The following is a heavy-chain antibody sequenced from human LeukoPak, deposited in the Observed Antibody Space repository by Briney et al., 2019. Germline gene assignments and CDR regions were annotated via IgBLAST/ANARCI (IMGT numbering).Heavy chain of an antibody. D-gene: IGHD1-7*01. Sequence: SETLSLTCAVSGGSISSGGYSWSWIRQPPGKGLEWIGYIYHSGSTYYNPSLKSRVTISVDRSKNQFSLKLSSVTAADTAVYYCAGTTNWNYDRYFEVWGQGTLVTVSS. CDR3: AGTTNWNYDRYFEV. CDR1: GGSISSGGYS. V-gene: IGHV4-30-2*01. CDR2: IYHSGST. J-gene: IGHJ4*02.